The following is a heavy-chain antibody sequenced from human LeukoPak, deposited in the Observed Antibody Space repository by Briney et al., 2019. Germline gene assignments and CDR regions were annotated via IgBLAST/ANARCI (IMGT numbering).Heavy chain of an antibody. J-gene: IGHJ3*02. CDR3: AKVYSSGWRDAFDI. CDR2: ISGSGDRT. V-gene: IGHV3-23*01. Sequence: GGSLRLSCAASGFTFSSSAMSWVRQAPGKGLEWVSTISGSGDRTYYADSVKGRFTISRDNSKNTLFLHMNSLRAEDTAVYYCAKVYSSGWRDAFDIWGQGTMVTVSS. D-gene: IGHD6-19*01. CDR1: GFTFSSSA.